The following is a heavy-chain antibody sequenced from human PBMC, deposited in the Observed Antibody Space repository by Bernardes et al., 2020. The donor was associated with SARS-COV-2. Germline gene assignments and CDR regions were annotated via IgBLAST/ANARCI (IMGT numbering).Heavy chain of an antibody. D-gene: IGHD3-16*02. CDR1: GYTFTGYY. CDR2: INPNSGGT. Sequence: ASVKVSCKASGYTFTGYYMHWVRQAPGQGLEWMGWINPNSGGTNYAQKFQGRVTMTRDTSISTAYMELSRLRSDDTAVYYCARDPSLSTAAHPDYWGQGTLVTVSS. J-gene: IGHJ4*02. CDR3: ARDPSLSTAAHPDY. V-gene: IGHV1-2*02.